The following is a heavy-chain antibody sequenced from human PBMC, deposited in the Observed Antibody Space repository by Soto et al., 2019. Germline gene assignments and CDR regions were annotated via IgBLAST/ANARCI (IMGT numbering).Heavy chain of an antibody. Sequence: PSETLSLTCAVYGGSFSGYYWSWIRQPPGKGLEWIGEINHSGSTNYNPSLKSRVTISVDTSKNQFSLKLSSVTAADTAVYYCARGRGYCSGGSCYHGRYFDYWGQGTLVTVSS. V-gene: IGHV4-34*01. J-gene: IGHJ4*02. CDR3: ARGRGYCSGGSCYHGRYFDY. CDR2: INHSGST. D-gene: IGHD2-15*01. CDR1: GGSFSGYY.